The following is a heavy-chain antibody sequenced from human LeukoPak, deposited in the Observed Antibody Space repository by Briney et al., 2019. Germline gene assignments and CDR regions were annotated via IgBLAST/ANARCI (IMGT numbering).Heavy chain of an antibody. J-gene: IGHJ5*02. D-gene: IGHD6-13*01. CDR3: ATSGYSSSFWLDP. Sequence: SSETLSLTCTVSGGSISSYYWSWIRQPPGKGVEWIGYIYYSGSTNYNPSLKSRVTISVDTSKNQFSLKLSSVTAADTAVYYCATSGYSSSFWLDPWGQGTLVTVSS. CDR2: IYYSGST. V-gene: IGHV4-59*08. CDR1: GGSISSYY.